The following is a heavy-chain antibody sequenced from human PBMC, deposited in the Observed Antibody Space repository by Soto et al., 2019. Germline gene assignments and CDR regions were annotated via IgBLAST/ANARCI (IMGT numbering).Heavy chain of an antibody. J-gene: IGHJ3*02. CDR1: GYTFSNYD. CDR2: LNPNTDKT. V-gene: IGHV1-8*01. CDR3: ARGIKGIPPSAFDI. D-gene: IGHD5-18*01. Sequence: XSVKVSCKASGYTFSNYDINWVRQATGQGLEWMGWLNPNTDKTGSAQKFQGRVTMTRNTSISTAYLELSGLRSDDTAVYYCARGIKGIPPSAFDIWGQGTRVTVSS.